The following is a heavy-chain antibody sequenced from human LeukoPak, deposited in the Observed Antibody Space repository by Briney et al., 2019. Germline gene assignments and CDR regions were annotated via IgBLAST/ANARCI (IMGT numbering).Heavy chain of an antibody. CDR3: ARDNSVRDEAWWFNP. D-gene: IGHD5-24*01. V-gene: IGHV1-46*01. Sequence: ASVKVSCKAFGCTFTSNYMHWVRQAPGQGPEWMGVISPSGGSTTYAQKFQGRVTLTRDMSTSTDYLELSSPRSEDTAVYYCARDNSVRDEAWWFNPWGQGTLVTVSS. J-gene: IGHJ5*02. CDR1: GCTFTSNY. CDR2: ISPSGGST.